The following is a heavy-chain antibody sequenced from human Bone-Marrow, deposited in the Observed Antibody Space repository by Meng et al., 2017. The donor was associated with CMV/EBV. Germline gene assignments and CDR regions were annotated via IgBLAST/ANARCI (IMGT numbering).Heavy chain of an antibody. CDR1: GFTFSSYW. Sequence: GESLKISCAASGFTFSSYWMSWVRQAPGKGLEWVANIKEDGSEKYYVDSVRGRFPISRDNAKNSLYLQMNSLRAEDTAVYYCARFLVWYQLLFDYWGQGTLVTVSS. CDR3: ARFLVWYQLLFDY. D-gene: IGHD2-2*01. J-gene: IGHJ4*02. CDR2: IKEDGSEK. V-gene: IGHV3-7*01.